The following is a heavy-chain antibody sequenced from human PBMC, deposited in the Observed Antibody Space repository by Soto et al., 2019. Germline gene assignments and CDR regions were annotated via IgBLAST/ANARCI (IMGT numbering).Heavy chain of an antibody. V-gene: IGHV4-39*01. D-gene: IGHD5-18*01. J-gene: IGHJ4*02. CDR3: ARRRRIQLWFWAFDY. CDR2: IYYSGST. Sequence: PSETLSLTCTVSGGSISSSSYYWGWIRQPPGKGLEWIGSIYYSGSTYYNPSLKSRVTISVDTSKNQFSLKLSSVTAAGTAVYYCARRRRIQLWFWAFDYWGQGTLVTVSS. CDR1: GGSISSSSYY.